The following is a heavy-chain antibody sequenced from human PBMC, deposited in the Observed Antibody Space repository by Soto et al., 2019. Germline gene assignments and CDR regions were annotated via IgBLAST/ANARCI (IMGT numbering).Heavy chain of an antibody. V-gene: IGHV3-21*01. D-gene: IGHD2-15*01. CDR2: ISSSSSYI. Sequence: GGSLRLSCAASGFTFSSYSMNWVRQAPGKGLEWVSSISSSSSYIYYADSVKGRFTISRDNAKNSLYLQMNSLVAEDTAVYYCARDLSSLGYCSGGSCYSGLSYWGQGTLVTVSS. J-gene: IGHJ4*02. CDR1: GFTFSSYS. CDR3: ARDLSSLGYCSGGSCYSGLSY.